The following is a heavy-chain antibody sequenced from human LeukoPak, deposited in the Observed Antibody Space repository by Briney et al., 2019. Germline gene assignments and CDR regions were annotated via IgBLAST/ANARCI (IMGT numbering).Heavy chain of an antibody. Sequence: ASVKVSCKASGYTFTSNYIHWVRQAPGQGLEWMGMIYPRDGSTSYAQKFQGRVTVTRDTSTSTVHMELSGLRSENTAVYYCARDQEGFDYWGQGTLVTVSS. V-gene: IGHV1-46*01. CDR3: ARDQEGFDY. J-gene: IGHJ4*02. CDR2: IYPRDGST. CDR1: GYTFTSNY.